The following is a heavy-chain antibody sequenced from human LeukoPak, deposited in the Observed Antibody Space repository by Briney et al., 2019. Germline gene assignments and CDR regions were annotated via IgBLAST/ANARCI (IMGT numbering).Heavy chain of an antibody. Sequence: ASVKVSCKASGYTFTSNYIHWVRQAPGQGLEWMGMIYPRDGSTSYAQKFQGRVTVTRDTSTSTVHMELSGLRSENTAVYYCARDQEGFDYWGQGTLVTVSS. V-gene: IGHV1-46*01. CDR3: ARDQEGFDY. J-gene: IGHJ4*02. CDR2: IYPRDGST. CDR1: GYTFTSNY.